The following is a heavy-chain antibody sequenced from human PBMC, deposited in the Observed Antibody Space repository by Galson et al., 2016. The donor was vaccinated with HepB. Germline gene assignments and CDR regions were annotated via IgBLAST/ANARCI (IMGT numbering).Heavy chain of an antibody. J-gene: IGHJ3*02. CDR1: GGSMTTYY. CDR3: ARDLYRDRGYCSGANCHSNAFDI. CDR2: IYYTGKT. D-gene: IGHD2-15*01. V-gene: IGHV4-59*01. Sequence: SETLSLTCTVSGGSMTTYYWSWIRQPPGKGLEWIGYIYYTGKTDFNPSLKSRVTISADTSRTQFSLKLNSVTAADTAVYYCARDLYRDRGYCSGANCHSNAFDIWGQGTMVTVSP.